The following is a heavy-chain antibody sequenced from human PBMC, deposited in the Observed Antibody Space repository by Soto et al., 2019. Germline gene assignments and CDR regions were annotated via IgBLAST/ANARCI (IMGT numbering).Heavy chain of an antibody. V-gene: IGHV3-30*18. Sequence: GGSLRLSCAASGFTFSSYGMHWVRQAPGKGLEWVAVISYDGSNKYYADSVKGRFTISRDNSKNTLYLQMNSLRAEDTAVYCCAKDHRRSDYGDYLFHYWGQGTLVTVSS. CDR2: ISYDGSNK. CDR3: AKDHRRSDYGDYLFHY. D-gene: IGHD4-17*01. J-gene: IGHJ4*02. CDR1: GFTFSSYG.